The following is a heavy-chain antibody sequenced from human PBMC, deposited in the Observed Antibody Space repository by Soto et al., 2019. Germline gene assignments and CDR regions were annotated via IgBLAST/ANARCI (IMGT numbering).Heavy chain of an antibody. CDR3: AREGNSGPYDYYRMDV. V-gene: IGHV4-61*01. D-gene: IGHD1-7*01. Sequence: QVQLQESGPVLVKPSETLSLTCTVSGGSVSSGNYYWSWIRQPPGKGLEWIGYIYYSGSTNYNPSPKSRVTISVDSSKNPFSLPLSSVTAADTAVYYCAREGNSGPYDYYRMDVWGQGTTVTVSS. CDR2: IYYSGST. CDR1: GGSVSSGNYY. J-gene: IGHJ6*02.